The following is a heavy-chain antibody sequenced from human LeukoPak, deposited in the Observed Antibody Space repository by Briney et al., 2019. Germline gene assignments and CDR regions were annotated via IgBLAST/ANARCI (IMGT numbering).Heavy chain of an antibody. D-gene: IGHD3-10*01. CDR1: GGSISSGGYS. V-gene: IGHV4-30-2*05. CDR2: IYHSGST. CDR3: ASYGSGSYRFDP. J-gene: IGHJ5*02. Sequence: SETLSLTCAVSGGSISSGGYSWSWIRQPPGKGLEWIGYIYHSGSTYYNPSLKSRVIISVDTSKNQFSLKLNSVTAADTAVYYCASYGSGSYRFDPWGQGTLVTVSS.